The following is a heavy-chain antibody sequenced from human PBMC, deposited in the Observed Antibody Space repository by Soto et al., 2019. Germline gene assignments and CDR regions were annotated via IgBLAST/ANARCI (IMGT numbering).Heavy chain of an antibody. J-gene: IGHJ6*02. V-gene: IGHV3-23*01. CDR3: AKGDWLYDNYYGMEVWGQGTSVTVSSGKGSRWGVPETLLCSVWLHLQQLWQTVYYYYGMDV. CDR2: ISARGERT. Sequence: GGSLRLSCTASGFTFSMYAIKSARPTAGTGLERVAPISARGERTYSAESGKGQFTISRDNSHNSVFLQMNSLRAEDTDEYYCAKGDWLYDNYYGMEVWGQGTSVTVSSGKGSRWGVPETLLCSVWLHLQQLWQTVYYYYGMDVWGQGTTVTVSS. CDR1: GFTFSMYA. D-gene: IGHD3-9*01.